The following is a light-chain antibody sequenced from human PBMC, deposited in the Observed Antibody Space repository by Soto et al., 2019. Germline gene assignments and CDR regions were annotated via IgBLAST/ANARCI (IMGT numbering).Light chain of an antibody. CDR3: QQYNSHST. CDR1: ETVRSN. Sequence: EFVLTQSPDTLSVSPGERATLSCRASETVRSNLAWYQQKPGQAPRILIYAASARATGIPARFIGNGSGTEFTLTISSLQPDDFATYYCQQYNSHSTFGQGTKVDIK. V-gene: IGKV3D-15*01. CDR2: AAS. J-gene: IGKJ1*01.